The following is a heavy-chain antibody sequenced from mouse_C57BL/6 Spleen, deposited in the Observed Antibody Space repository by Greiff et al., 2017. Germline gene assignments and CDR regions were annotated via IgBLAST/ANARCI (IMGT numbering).Heavy chain of an antibody. Sequence: EVKLVESGGGLVKPGGSLKLSCAASGFTFSDYGMHWVRQASEKGLEWVAYISSGSSTIYYADTVKGRFTISRDNAKNTLFLQMTSLRSEDTAMYYCARGGYDPWFAYWGQGTLVTVSA. CDR2: ISSGSSTI. V-gene: IGHV5-17*01. CDR3: ARGGYDPWFAY. CDR1: GFTFSDYG. D-gene: IGHD2-2*01. J-gene: IGHJ3*01.